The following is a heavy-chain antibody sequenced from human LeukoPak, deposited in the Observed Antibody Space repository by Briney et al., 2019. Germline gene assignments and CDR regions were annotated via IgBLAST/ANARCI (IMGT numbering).Heavy chain of an antibody. V-gene: IGHV4-38-2*02. D-gene: IGHD6-13*01. CDR2: IYHSGST. Sequence: SETLSLTCTVSGYSISSGSYWGWIRQPPGKGLEWIGSIYHSGSTYYNPSLKSRVTISRDTSKNQFSLKLTSVTAADTAVYYCARDSSISWFYNRGQGTLVTVSS. CDR1: GYSISSGSY. CDR3: ARDSSISWFYN. J-gene: IGHJ4*02.